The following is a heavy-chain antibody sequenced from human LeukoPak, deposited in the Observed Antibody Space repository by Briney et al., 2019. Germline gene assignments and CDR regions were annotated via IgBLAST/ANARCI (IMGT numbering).Heavy chain of an antibody. V-gene: IGHV1-2*02. Sequence: ASVKVSCKASGYTFTGYYMHWVRQAPGQGLEWMGWINPNSGGTNYAQKFQGRVTMTRDTSISTAYMELSRLRSDDTAVYYCARWAMVRGVIMPPYYFDYWGQGTLVTVSS. CDR2: INPNSGGT. CDR1: GYTFTGYY. J-gene: IGHJ4*02. CDR3: ARWAMVRGVIMPPYYFDY. D-gene: IGHD3-10*01.